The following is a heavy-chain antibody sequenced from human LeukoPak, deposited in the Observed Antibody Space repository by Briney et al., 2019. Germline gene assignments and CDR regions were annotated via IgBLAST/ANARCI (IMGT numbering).Heavy chain of an antibody. CDR3: ARGQDTAMVFDY. J-gene: IGHJ4*02. Sequence: NPSETLSLTCTVSGGSISGYYWSWIRQPPGKGLEWIGYISYSGSTDYNPSLKSRVTISLDTSKNQFSLRLSSVTAADTAVYYCARGQDTAMVFDYWGQGTLVTVSS. CDR1: GGSISGYY. V-gene: IGHV4-59*01. D-gene: IGHD5-18*01. CDR2: ISYSGST.